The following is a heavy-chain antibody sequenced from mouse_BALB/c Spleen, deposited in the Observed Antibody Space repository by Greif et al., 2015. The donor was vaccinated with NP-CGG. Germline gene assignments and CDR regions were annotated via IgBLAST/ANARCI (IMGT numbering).Heavy chain of an antibody. CDR2: IYPGDGDA. Sequence: VQLQQSGAELVRPGTSVKISCKASGYAFSSYWMNWVKQRPGQGLEWIGQIYPGDGDANYNGKFKGKATLTADKSSSTAYMQLSSLTSEDSAVYFCARGATMITSHWGQGTTLTVSS. V-gene: IGHV1-80*01. CDR3: ARGATMITSH. CDR1: GYAFSSYW. D-gene: IGHD2-4*01. J-gene: IGHJ2*01.